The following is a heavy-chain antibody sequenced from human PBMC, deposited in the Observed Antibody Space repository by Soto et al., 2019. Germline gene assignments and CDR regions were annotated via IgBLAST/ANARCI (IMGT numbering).Heavy chain of an antibody. CDR1: GGSISSSSYY. J-gene: IGHJ4*02. D-gene: IGHD2-15*01. CDR3: ARHDIVVVVAATPRGPFDY. V-gene: IGHV4-39*01. Sequence: QLQLQESGPGLVKPSETLSLTCTVSGGSISSSSYYWGWIRQPPGKGLEWIGSIYYSGSTYYNPSLKRRVTISVDTSKNQFSLKLSSVTAADTAVYYCARHDIVVVVAATPRGPFDYWGQGTLVTVSS. CDR2: IYYSGST.